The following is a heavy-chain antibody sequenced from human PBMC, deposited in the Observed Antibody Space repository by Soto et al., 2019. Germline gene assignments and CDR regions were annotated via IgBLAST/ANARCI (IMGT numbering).Heavy chain of an antibody. Sequence: GGSLRLSCAASGFTFSSYWMSWFRQAPGKGLEWVANIKQDGSEKYYVDSVKGRFTISRDNAKNSLYLQMNSLRAEDTAVYYCARADYGDYNSFFQYWGQGTLVTVSS. J-gene: IGHJ4*02. CDR2: IKQDGSEK. D-gene: IGHD4-17*01. CDR1: GFTFSSYW. CDR3: ARADYGDYNSFFQY. V-gene: IGHV3-7*05.